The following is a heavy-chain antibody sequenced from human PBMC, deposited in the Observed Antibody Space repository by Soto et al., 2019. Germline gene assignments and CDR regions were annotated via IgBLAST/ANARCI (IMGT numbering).Heavy chain of an antibody. Sequence: SETLSLTCAVYGGSFSGYYWSWIRQPPGKGLEWIGEINHSGSTNYNPSLKSRVTISVDTSKNQFSLKLSSVTAADTAVYYCARGYCSSTSCPPAFDYWGQGTLVTVSS. J-gene: IGHJ4*02. CDR1: GGSFSGYY. D-gene: IGHD2-2*01. CDR2: INHSGST. CDR3: ARGYCSSTSCPPAFDY. V-gene: IGHV4-34*01.